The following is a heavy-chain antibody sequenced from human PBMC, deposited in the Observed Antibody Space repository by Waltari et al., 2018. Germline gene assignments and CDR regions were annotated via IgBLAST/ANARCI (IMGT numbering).Heavy chain of an antibody. J-gene: IGHJ3*02. Sequence: ELQLVQSGAEVKKLGESLTNSCRGSGYSFTSYWIGRVRQMPGKGLEWVGSIYPGGYNTSNSPSYQGQVTIAAAKSLSTTYLQWSSLKASDMAMYYCARNVEMATMDAVDIWGQGTMVTVAS. CDR2: IYPGGYNT. D-gene: IGHD5-12*01. CDR1: GYSFTSYW. V-gene: IGHV5-51*01. CDR3: ARNVEMATMDAVDI.